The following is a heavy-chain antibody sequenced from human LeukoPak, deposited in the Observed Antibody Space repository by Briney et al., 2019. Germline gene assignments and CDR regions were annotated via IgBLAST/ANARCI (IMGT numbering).Heavy chain of an antibody. V-gene: IGHV3-30*02. CDR2: IRYDGSNK. Sequence: GGSLRLSCAASGFTFSSYGMHWVRQAPGKGLEWVAFIRYDGSNKYYADPVKGRFTISRDNSKNTLYLQMNSLRAEDTAVYYCAKDRIQLWLVDYWGQGTLVTVSS. D-gene: IGHD5-18*01. CDR1: GFTFSSYG. J-gene: IGHJ4*02. CDR3: AKDRIQLWLVDY.